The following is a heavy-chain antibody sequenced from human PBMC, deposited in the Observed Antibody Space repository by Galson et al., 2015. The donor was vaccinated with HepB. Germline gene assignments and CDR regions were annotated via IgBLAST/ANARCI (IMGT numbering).Heavy chain of an antibody. CDR1: GYTVSSNI. V-gene: IGHV1-69*13. CDR3: ARGPELGTGSYYIDS. D-gene: IGHD7-27*01. Sequence: SVKVSCKASGYTVSSNIINWVRQAPGQGLEWMGWIIPIFESTNYAQKFLGRIIITADESTSTSYMELSSLRSEDTGVYYCARGPELGTGSYYIDSWGPGTLVTVAS. CDR2: IIPIFEST. J-gene: IGHJ4*02.